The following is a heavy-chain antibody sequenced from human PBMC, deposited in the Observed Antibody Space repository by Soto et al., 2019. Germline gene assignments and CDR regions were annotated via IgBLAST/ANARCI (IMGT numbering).Heavy chain of an antibody. CDR2: FDPEDGET. V-gene: IGHV1-24*01. J-gene: IGHJ6*02. Sequence: VASVKVSCKVSGYTLTELSMHWVRQAPGKGLEWMGGFDPEDGETIYAQKFQGRVTMTEDTSTDTAYMELSSLRSEDTAVYYCATVVIGTVEDYYYGMDVWGQGTTVTVSS. CDR1: GYTLTELS. CDR3: ATVVIGTVEDYYYGMDV. D-gene: IGHD3-22*01.